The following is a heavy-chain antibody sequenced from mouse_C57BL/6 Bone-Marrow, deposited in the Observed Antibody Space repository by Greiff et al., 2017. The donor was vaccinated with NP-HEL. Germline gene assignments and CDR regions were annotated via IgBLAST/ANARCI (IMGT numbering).Heavy chain of an antibody. Sequence: VQLQQSGPELVKPGASVKISCKASGYSFTDYNMNWVKQSNGKSLEWIGVINPTYGTTSYNQKFKGKATLTVDQSSSTAYMQLNSLTSVDSSVYYCAAKGSYDGSSSYYFDYWGQGTTLTGSS. CDR1: GYSFTDYN. D-gene: IGHD1-1*01. J-gene: IGHJ2*01. V-gene: IGHV1-39*01. CDR3: AAKGSYDGSSSYYFDY. CDR2: INPTYGTT.